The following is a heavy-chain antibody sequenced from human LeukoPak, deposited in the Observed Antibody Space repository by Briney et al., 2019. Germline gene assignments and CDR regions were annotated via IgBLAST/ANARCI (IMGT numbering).Heavy chain of an antibody. D-gene: IGHD3-3*01. V-gene: IGHV3-21*04. Sequence: GGSLRLSCAASGFTFSSYSMSWVRQAPGKGLEWVSSISSSSSYIYYADSVKGRFTISRDNSKNTLYLQMNSLRAEDTAVYYCAKGHDFWSGYVYFDYWGQGTLVTVSS. CDR2: ISSSSSYI. CDR3: AKGHDFWSGYVYFDY. J-gene: IGHJ4*02. CDR1: GFTFSSYS.